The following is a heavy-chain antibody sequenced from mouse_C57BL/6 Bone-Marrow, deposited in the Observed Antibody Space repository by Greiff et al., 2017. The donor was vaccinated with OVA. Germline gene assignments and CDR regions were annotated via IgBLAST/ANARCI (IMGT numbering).Heavy chain of an antibody. CDR1: DSEVFPIAY. J-gene: IGHJ4*01. Sequence: QVQLKQSGSELRSPGSSVKLSCKDFDSEVFPIAYMSWVRQKPGHGFEWIGGILPSIGRTIYGEKFEDKATLDADTLSNTAYLELNSLTSEDSAIYYCARGIYYGSSRYYAMDYWGQGTSVTVSS. V-gene: IGHV15-2*01. CDR2: ILPSIGRT. D-gene: IGHD1-1*01. CDR3: ARGIYYGSSRYYAMDY.